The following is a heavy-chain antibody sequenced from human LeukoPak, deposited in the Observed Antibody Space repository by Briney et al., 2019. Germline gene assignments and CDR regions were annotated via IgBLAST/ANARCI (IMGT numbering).Heavy chain of an antibody. D-gene: IGHD3-3*01. CDR2: FDPEDGET. V-gene: IGHV1-24*01. CDR3: ATVQPQFLEWLFPFDY. Sequence: ASVKVSCKASGYTLTELSMHWVRQAPGKGLEWMGGFDPEDGETIYAQKFQGRVTMTEDTSTDTAYMELSSLRSEDTAVYYCATVQPQFLEWLFPFDYWGQGTLVTVSS. J-gene: IGHJ4*02. CDR1: GYTLTELS.